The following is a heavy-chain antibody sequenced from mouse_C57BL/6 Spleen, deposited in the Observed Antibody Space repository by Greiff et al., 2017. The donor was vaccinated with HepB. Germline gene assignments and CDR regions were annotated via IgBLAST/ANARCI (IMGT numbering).Heavy chain of an antibody. Sequence: EVQLQQSGAELVKPGASVKLSCTASGFNIKDYYMHWVKQSTEQGLEWIGRIDPEDGETKYAPEFQGKATITADTSSNTAYLQLSSLTSEDTAVYYCAELDSAYWGQGTLVTVSA. CDR2: IDPEDGET. CDR1: GFNIKDYY. V-gene: IGHV14-2*01. J-gene: IGHJ3*01. CDR3: AELDSAY.